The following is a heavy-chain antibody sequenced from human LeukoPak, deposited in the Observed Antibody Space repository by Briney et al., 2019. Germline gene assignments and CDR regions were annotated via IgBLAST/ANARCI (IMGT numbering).Heavy chain of an antibody. Sequence: GASVKVSCKASGYTFTGYYMRWVRQAPGQGLEWMGWINPNSGGTNYAQKFQGRVTMTRDTSISTAYMELSRLRSDDTAVYYCARERLRKSGFDPWGQGTLVTVSS. J-gene: IGHJ5*02. CDR2: INPNSGGT. CDR3: ARERLRKSGFDP. V-gene: IGHV1-2*02. D-gene: IGHD6-25*01. CDR1: GYTFTGYY.